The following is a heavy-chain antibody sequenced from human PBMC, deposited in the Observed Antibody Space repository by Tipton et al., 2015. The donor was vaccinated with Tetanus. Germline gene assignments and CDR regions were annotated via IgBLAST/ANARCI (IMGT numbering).Heavy chain of an antibody. CDR1: EFTFSGAA. CDR3: TTGYDFWSGIPPY. D-gene: IGHD3/OR15-3a*01. J-gene: IGHJ4*02. V-gene: IGHV3-73*01. Sequence: SLRLSCAASEFTFSGAAIHWVRQVSGKGLEWIGRVRTRTNSYAKEYAASEKGRFTIARDDSKNTAYLQMSSLQSEDAAVYYCTTGYDFWSGIPPYWGQGTLVTVSS. CDR2: VRTRTNSYAK.